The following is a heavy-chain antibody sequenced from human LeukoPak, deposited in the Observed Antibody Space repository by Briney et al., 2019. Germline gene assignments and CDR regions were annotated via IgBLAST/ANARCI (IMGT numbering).Heavy chain of an antibody. D-gene: IGHD2-2*01. V-gene: IGHV3-30-3*01. CDR1: GFTVSRYA. CDR2: ISYDGSNK. Sequence: GGSLRLSCGAAGFTVSRYAMHWVSQAPGKGLEWVAVISYDGSNKYYADSVKGRFTISRDNSKNTLYLQMNSLRAEDTAVYYCASYCSSTSCYPYSYFDYWGQGTLVTVSS. CDR3: ASYCSSTSCYPYSYFDY. J-gene: IGHJ4*02.